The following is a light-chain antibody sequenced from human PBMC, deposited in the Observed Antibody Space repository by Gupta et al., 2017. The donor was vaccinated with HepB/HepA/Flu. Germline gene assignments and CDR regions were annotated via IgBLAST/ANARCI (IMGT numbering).Light chain of an antibody. CDR1: SSDVGGYNY. J-gene: IGLJ1*01. CDR3: CSYAGSDTYV. Sequence: SALTQPRSVSGSPGQSVTISCTGTSSDVGGYNYVSWYQQHPGKAPKLMIYDVSKRPSGVPDRFSGSKSGNTASLTISGRQAEDEADYYCCSYAGSDTYVFGTGTKVTVL. V-gene: IGLV2-11*01. CDR2: DVS.